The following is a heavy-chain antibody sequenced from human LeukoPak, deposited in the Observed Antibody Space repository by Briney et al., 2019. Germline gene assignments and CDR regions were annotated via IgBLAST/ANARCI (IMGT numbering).Heavy chain of an antibody. J-gene: IGHJ4*02. CDR2: INPNSGGT. CDR1: GYTFTGYY. D-gene: IGHD1-1*01. Sequence: GGSVEVSCKASGYTFTGYYMHWVRQAPGQGLEWMGWINPNSGGTNYAQKFQGRVTMTRDTSISTAYMELSRLRSDDTAVYYCAREEGWNDLDYFDYWGQGTLVTVSS. V-gene: IGHV1-2*02. CDR3: AREEGWNDLDYFDY.